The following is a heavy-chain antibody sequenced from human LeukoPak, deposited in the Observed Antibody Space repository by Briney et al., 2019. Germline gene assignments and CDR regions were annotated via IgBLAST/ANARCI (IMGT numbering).Heavy chain of an antibody. V-gene: IGHV1-3*01. CDR3: ARGSSMVRDLFDY. CDR1: GYTFTGYY. Sequence: ASVKVSCKASGYTFTGYYMHWVRQAPGQGLEWMGWINAGNGNTKYSQKFQGRVTITRDTSASTAYMELSSLRSEDTAVYYCARGSSMVRDLFDYWGQGTLVTVSS. CDR2: INAGNGNT. J-gene: IGHJ4*02. D-gene: IGHD3-10*01.